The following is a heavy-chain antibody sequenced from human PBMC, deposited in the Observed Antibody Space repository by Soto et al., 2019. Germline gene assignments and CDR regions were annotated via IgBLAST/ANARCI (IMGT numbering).Heavy chain of an antibody. Sequence: SCKASVYTFTGYYMHWVRQAPGQGLEWKGLEHVSAISSHGGITYYANSVKGRFTISRDNSKNTLYLQMGSLRHEDMAVYFCARDLGTRPKSGMDVWGQGTTVTVSS. J-gene: IGHJ6*02. CDR1: VYTFTGYY. D-gene: IGHD7-27*01. CDR3: ARDLGTRPKSGMDV. CDR2: ISSHGGIT. V-gene: IGHV3-64*01.